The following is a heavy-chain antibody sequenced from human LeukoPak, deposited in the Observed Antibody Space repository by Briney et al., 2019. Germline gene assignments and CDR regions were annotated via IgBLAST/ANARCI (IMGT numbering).Heavy chain of an antibody. CDR2: MNPNSGNT. D-gene: IGHD6-19*01. CDR1: GYTFTSYD. J-gene: IGHJ4*02. V-gene: IGHV1-8*02. Sequence: ASVEVSCKASGYTFTSYDINWVRQATGQGLEWMGWMNPNSGNTGYAQKFQGRVTMTRNTSISTAYMELSSLRSEDTAVYYCARGRPQSYSSGWFTREFDYWGQGTLVTVSS. CDR3: ARGRPQSYSSGWFTREFDY.